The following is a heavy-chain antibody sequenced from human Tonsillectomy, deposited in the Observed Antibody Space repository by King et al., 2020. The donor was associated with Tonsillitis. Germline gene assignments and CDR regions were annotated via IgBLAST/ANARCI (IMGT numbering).Heavy chain of an antibody. J-gene: IGHJ6*03. Sequence: VPLQESGPGLVKPSQTMSLTCTVSGYSISSGGYYWGWIRQRPRQGLEWIGYIYYSGTPYYNPSLKTRATISVDTSKNQFSLKLSSVSAADTAVYYCARDRITTLDYYMDVWGRGTTVTVSS. CDR2: IYYSGTP. D-gene: IGHD3-16*01. CDR1: GYSISSGGYY. V-gene: IGHV4-31*03. CDR3: ARDRITTLDYYMDV.